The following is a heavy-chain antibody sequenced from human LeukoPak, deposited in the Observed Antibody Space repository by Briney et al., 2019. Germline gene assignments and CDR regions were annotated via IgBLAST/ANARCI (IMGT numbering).Heavy chain of an antibody. CDR3: ARRLYCSSTSCRAIDY. V-gene: IGHV5-51*01. CDR2: IYPGDSDT. D-gene: IGHD2-2*01. CDR1: GYSFTSYW. Sequence: GESLKISCKGSGYSFTSYWIGWVRQMPGKGLEWMGIIYPGDSDTRYSPSFQGQVTISADKSISTAYLQWSSLKASDTAMYYCARRLYCSSTSCRAIDYWGQGTLVTVSS. J-gene: IGHJ4*02.